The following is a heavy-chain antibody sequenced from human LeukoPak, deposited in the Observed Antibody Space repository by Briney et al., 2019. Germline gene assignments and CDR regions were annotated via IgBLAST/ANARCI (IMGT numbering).Heavy chain of an antibody. CDR1: GYTFTSYG. D-gene: IGHD6-13*01. CDR2: ISAYNGNT. V-gene: IGHV1-18*01. CDR3: ARYSSSWYWFDP. Sequence: ASVKVSCKASGYTFTSYGISWVRQAPGQGPEWMGWISAYNGNTNYAQKLQGRVTMTTDTSTSTAYMELRSLRSDDTAVYYCARYSSSWYWFDPWGQGTLVTVSS. J-gene: IGHJ5*02.